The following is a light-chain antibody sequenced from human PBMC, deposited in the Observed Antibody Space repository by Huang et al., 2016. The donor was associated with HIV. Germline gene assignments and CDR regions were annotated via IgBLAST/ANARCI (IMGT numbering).Light chain of an antibody. J-gene: IGKJ2*01. CDR2: GAS. Sequence: IVMTPSPATLSVSPGERVTLSCRASRSVGNNLAWYQQRVGQPPRPLIYGASTRATGIAARFSGSGSGTDFTLTISSLQSEDFAVYYCQQDNDWPPWYTFGQGTKLEIK. CDR1: RSVGNN. CDR3: QQDNDWPPWYT. V-gene: IGKV3-15*01.